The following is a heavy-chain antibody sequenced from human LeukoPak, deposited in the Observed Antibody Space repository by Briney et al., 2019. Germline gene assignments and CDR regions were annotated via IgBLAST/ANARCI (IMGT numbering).Heavy chain of an antibody. CDR2: INPSGGST. J-gene: IGHJ5*02. V-gene: IGHV1-46*01. Sequence: ASVKVSCTASGYTFTSYYMHWVRQAPGQGLEWMGIINPSGGSTSYAQKLQGRVTMTRDMSTSTVYMELSSLRSEDTAVYYCARDLSYYDSSGYYYGANWFDPWGQGTLVTVSS. D-gene: IGHD3-22*01. CDR3: ARDLSYYDSSGYYYGANWFDP. CDR1: GYTFTSYY.